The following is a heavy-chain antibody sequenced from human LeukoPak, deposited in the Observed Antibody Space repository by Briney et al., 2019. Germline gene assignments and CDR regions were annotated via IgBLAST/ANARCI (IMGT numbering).Heavy chain of an antibody. J-gene: IGHJ4*02. D-gene: IGHD2-2*01. CDR1: GGSISSGDSY. CDR2: IYYSGST. V-gene: IGHV4-30-4*08. CDR3: ARARYCSSTSCVALDY. Sequence: PSETLSLTCTVSGGSISSGDSYWSSIRQPPGKGLEWIGYIYYSGSTYYNQSLKSRVTISVDTSKNQFSLKLSSVTAADTAVYYCARARYCSSTSCVALDYWGQGTLVTVSS.